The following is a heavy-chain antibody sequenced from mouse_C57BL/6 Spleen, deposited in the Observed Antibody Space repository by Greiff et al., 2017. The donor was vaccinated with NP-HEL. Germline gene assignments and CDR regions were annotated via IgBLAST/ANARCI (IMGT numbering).Heavy chain of an antibody. Sequence: EVQLVESGGGLVKPGGSLKLSCAASGFTFSSYAMSWVRQTPEKRLEWVATISDGGSYTYYPDNVKGRFTISRDNAKNNLYLQMSHLKSEDTAMYYCARKGYSNCFDYWGQGTTLTVSS. D-gene: IGHD2-5*01. J-gene: IGHJ2*01. CDR1: GFTFSSYA. V-gene: IGHV5-4*01. CDR2: ISDGGSYT. CDR3: ARKGYSNCFDY.